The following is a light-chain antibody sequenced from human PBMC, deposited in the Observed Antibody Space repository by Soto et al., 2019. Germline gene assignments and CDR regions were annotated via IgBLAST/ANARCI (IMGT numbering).Light chain of an antibody. V-gene: IGKV1-5*01. Sequence: DIQITQSPSTLSASVGDRVTITCRASQSIGRFLAWYQHQPGKAPKLLIYDASTLESGVPSRFSGTGSGTEFTFSITSLQPEEFGTYYCQQCYMGWTFGQGTKVDIK. CDR3: QQCYMGWT. CDR2: DAS. CDR1: QSIGRF. J-gene: IGKJ1*01.